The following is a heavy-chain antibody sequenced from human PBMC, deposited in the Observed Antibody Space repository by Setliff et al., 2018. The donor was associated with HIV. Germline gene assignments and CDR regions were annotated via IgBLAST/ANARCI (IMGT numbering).Heavy chain of an antibody. V-gene: IGHV4-31*02. J-gene: IGHJ3*02. Sequence: PSETLSLTCTVSGGSISGGGYYWSWIRQHPGKGLDWIGNIYYIGNTDYNPSLKSRVTISIDTSKNQFSLKLSSVTAADPAIYYCARVPRITTLRNAFDIWVQGTMVTVS. CDR2: IYYIGNT. CDR1: GGSISGGGYY. CDR3: ARVPRITTLRNAFDI. D-gene: IGHD3-3*01.